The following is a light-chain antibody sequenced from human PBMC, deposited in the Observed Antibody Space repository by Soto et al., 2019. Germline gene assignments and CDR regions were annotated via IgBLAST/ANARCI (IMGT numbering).Light chain of an antibody. CDR1: QSISTW. J-gene: IGKJ1*01. CDR3: QQYNTYST. CDR2: KAS. Sequence: QMTQSPSTLSASVGDTVTITCRAGQSISTWLAWYQQKPGKAPKLLIYKASTLESGVPSRFSGSGSGTEFTLTISSLQPDDFATYYCQQYNTYSTFGHGTKVEIK. V-gene: IGKV1-5*03.